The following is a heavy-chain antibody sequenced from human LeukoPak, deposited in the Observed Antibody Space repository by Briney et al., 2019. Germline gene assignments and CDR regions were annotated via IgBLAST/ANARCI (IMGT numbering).Heavy chain of an antibody. CDR3: ARDNDYGGPYYFDY. J-gene: IGHJ4*02. Sequence: GGSLRLSCAASGFTFSSYAMHWVRQAPGKGLEWVAVISYDGSNKYYADSVKGRFTISRDNSKNTLYLQMNSLRAEDTAVYYCARDNDYGGPYYFDYWGQGTLVTVSS. V-gene: IGHV3-30*04. CDR1: GFTFSSYA. CDR2: ISYDGSNK. D-gene: IGHD4-23*01.